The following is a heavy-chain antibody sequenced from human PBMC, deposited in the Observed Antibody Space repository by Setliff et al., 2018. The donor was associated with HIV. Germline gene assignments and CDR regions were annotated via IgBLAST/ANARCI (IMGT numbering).Heavy chain of an antibody. CDR1: GGSFSDYY. J-gene: IGHJ6*02. CDR2: IYYSGST. Sequence: PSETLSLTCAVYGGSFSDYYWSWIRQPPGKGLEWIGSIYYSGSTNYNPSLKSRVTISVDTSKNQFSLKLSSVTAADTAVYYCARAGATIFGVVSIPLYYYYGMDVWGQGTTVTVSS. V-gene: IGHV4-59*01. CDR3: ARAGATIFGVVSIPLYYYYGMDV. D-gene: IGHD3-3*01.